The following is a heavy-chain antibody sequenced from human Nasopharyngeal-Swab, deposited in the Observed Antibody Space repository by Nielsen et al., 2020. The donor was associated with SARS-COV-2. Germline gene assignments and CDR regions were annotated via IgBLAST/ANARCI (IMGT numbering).Heavy chain of an antibody. J-gene: IGHJ4*02. CDR3: ARDREWAFDY. CDR1: GLTFSTNP. D-gene: IGHD3-3*01. CDR2: IRSDTTTI. V-gene: IGHV3-48*01. Sequence: GGSLRLSCADSGLTFSTNPLNWVRRAPGKGLEWVSHIRSDTTTIRYADSLKGRFTISRDNARNSVYLQMNSLKAEDTAVYYCARDREWAFDYWGQGILVTVSS.